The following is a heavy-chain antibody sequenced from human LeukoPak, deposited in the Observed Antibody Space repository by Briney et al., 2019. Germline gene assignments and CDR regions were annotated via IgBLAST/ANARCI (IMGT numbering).Heavy chain of an antibody. V-gene: IGHV5-51*01. Sequence: SGESLKISCKGSGYSFTTYWIGWVRQMPGKGLEWMGIIYPGDSDTKYSPSFQGQVTISADKAISTAYLQWSNLKASDTAMYYCARHDSDGGPDYWGQGTLVTVSS. J-gene: IGHJ4*02. CDR2: IYPGDSDT. CDR1: GYSFTTYW. D-gene: IGHD2-15*01. CDR3: ARHDSDGGPDY.